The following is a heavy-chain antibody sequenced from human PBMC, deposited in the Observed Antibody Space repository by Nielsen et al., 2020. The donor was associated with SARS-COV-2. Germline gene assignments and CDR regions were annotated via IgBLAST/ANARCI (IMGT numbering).Heavy chain of an antibody. CDR3: ARHTDDGVVTRYYYYYMDV. CDR2: IYYSGST. V-gene: IGHV4-39*01. D-gene: IGHD4-23*01. Sequence: PGKGLEWIGSIYYSGSTYYNPSLKSRVTISVDTSKNQFSLKLSSVTAADTAVYYCARHTDDGVVTRYYYYYMDVWGKGTTVTVSS. J-gene: IGHJ6*03.